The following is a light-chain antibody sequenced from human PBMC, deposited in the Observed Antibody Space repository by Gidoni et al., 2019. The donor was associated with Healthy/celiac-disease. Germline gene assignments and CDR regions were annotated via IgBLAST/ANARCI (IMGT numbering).Light chain of an antibody. V-gene: IGLV2-14*01. CDR3: SSYTSSSTLV. CDR2: EVS. CDR1: SSDVGGYNY. J-gene: IGLJ2*01. Sequence: QSALTQPASVSGSPGQSITISCTGTSSDVGGYNYVSSYQQHPGKAPKLMIYEVSNRPSGVSNRFSGSKSGNTASLTISGLQAEDEADYYCSSYTSSSTLVFGGGTKLTVL.